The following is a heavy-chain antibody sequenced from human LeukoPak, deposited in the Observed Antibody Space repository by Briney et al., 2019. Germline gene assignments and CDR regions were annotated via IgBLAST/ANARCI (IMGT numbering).Heavy chain of an antibody. V-gene: IGHV3-30*18. CDR1: GFTFSSYG. Sequence: GGSLRLSCAASGFTFSSYGMHWVRQAPGKGLEWEAVISYDGSNKYYADSVKGRFTISRDNSKNTLYLQMNSLRAEDTAVYYCANLPQSGKPSIAAAGTKDYWGQGTLVTVSS. CDR3: ANLPQSGKPSIAAAGTKDY. CDR2: ISYDGSNK. D-gene: IGHD6-13*01. J-gene: IGHJ4*02.